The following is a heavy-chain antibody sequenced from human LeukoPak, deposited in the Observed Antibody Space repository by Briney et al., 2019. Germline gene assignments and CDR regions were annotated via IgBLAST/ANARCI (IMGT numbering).Heavy chain of an antibody. Sequence: PGGSLRLSCAASGFTFSGYSMNSVPQAPGPGLEWVSSISSSSSYIYSADAVMGRFTISRDNAKNSLYLQMNSLRAEDTAVHYCARVHGYFDSRFDYWGQGTLVTVSS. CDR2: ISSSSSYI. CDR3: ARVHGYFDSRFDY. J-gene: IGHJ4*02. D-gene: IGHD3-9*01. CDR1: GFTFSGYS. V-gene: IGHV3-21*01.